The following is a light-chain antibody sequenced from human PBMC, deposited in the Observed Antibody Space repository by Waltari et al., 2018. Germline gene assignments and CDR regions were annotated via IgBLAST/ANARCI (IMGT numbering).Light chain of an antibody. V-gene: IGKV1-33*01. Sequence: IQMTQSPSSLSASVGDRVTITCQASQDINNFLNWYQQKPGKAPKFLIYDASNLETGVPSRFSGSGSGTDCTFTISSLQTEDIATYYCQQYDNLPLTFGGGTKVEIK. CDR1: QDINNF. CDR2: DAS. CDR3: QQYDNLPLT. J-gene: IGKJ4*01.